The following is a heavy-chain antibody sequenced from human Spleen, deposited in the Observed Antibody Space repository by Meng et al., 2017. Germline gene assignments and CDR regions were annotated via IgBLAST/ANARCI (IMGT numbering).Heavy chain of an antibody. CDR3: AKDTSSLVGATPGGYDY. V-gene: IGHV3-9*01. Sequence: SLKISCAASGFTFDDYAMHWVRQAPGKGLEWVSGISWNSGSIGYVDSVKGRFTISRDNAKNSLYLQMNSLRAEDTALYYCAKDTSSLVGATPGGYDYCGQAIL. CDR1: GFTFDDYA. D-gene: IGHD1-26*01. CDR2: ISWNSGSI. J-gene: IGHJ4*02.